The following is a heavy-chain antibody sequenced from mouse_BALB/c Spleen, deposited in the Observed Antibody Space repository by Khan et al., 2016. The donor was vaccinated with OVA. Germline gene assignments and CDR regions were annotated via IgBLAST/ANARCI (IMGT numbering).Heavy chain of an antibody. Sequence: QVQLKESGPGLVAPSQSLSITCTVSGFSLTSYDISWIRQPPGKGLEWLGVIWTGGGTNYNSAFMSRLSISKDNSKSQVFLKMNSLKTDYTSIYYCVRSGHYSGSFYWYFDVWGAGTTVTVSS. D-gene: IGHD1-1*01. V-gene: IGHV2-9-2*01. CDR3: VRSGHYSGSFYWYFDV. CDR2: IWTGGGT. CDR1: GFSLTSYD. J-gene: IGHJ1*01.